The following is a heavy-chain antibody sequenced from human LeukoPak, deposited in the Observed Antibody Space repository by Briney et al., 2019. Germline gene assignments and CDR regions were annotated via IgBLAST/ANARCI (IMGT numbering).Heavy chain of an antibody. J-gene: IGHJ4*02. CDR3: ARDERLLSFLK. CDR1: RFTFSSYS. D-gene: IGHD3-3*01. V-gene: IGHV3-23*01. Sequence: PGGSLRLSCAASRFTFSSYSMNWVRQAPGKGLEWVSGISGSGGSTYYADSVKGRFTISRDNSKNTLYLQMNSLRAEDTAIYYCARDERLLSFLKWGQGTLVTVSS. CDR2: ISGSGGST.